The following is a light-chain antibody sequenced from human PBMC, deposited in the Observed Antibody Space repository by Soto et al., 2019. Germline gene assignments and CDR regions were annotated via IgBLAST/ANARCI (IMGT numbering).Light chain of an antibody. CDR2: EGS. J-gene: IGLJ1*01. V-gene: IGLV2-23*01. CDR3: CSYADISTLDV. Sequence: QSVLTQPASVSGSPGQSITISCTGTGSDVGNYNLVSWYQQRPDKAPKLIIYEGSKRPSGVSNRFSGSKSGHTASLTISGLQAEDEADYYCCSYADISTLDVFGTGTKLTVL. CDR1: GSDVGNYNL.